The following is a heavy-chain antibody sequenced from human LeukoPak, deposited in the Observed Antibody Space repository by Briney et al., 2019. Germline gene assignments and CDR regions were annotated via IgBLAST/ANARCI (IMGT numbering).Heavy chain of an antibody. CDR2: SIPIFGTT. D-gene: IGHD2-15*01. V-gene: IGHV1-69*06. Sequence: ASVKVSCKASGGTFSSYAISWVRQAPGQGLEWMGGSIPIFGTTNYAQKFQGRVTITADKSTSTAYMELSSLRSEDTAVYYCARAGGYCGRISCPYYFDYWGQGSLVAVSS. CDR3: ARAGGYCGRISCPYYFDY. CDR1: GGTFSSYA. J-gene: IGHJ4*02.